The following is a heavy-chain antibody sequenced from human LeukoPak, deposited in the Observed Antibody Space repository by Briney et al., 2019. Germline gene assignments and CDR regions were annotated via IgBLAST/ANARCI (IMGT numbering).Heavy chain of an antibody. V-gene: IGHV3-30*04. CDR3: ARAMVRGVIPY. J-gene: IGHJ4*02. D-gene: IGHD3-10*01. CDR2: ISNDGTIQ. CDR1: GFTFRAYA. Sequence: GGSLRLSCAASGFTFRAYAMHWVRQAPGKGLEWLAVISNDGTIQYYADSVRGRFTISRDNSRNIMNLQTDSLRPEDTALYYCARAMVRGVIPYWGQGTLVTVSS.